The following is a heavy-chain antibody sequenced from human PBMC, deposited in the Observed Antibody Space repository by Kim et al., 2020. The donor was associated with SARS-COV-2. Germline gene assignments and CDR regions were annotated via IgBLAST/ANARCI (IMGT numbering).Heavy chain of an antibody. CDR1: GFTFSTYA. CDR3: AKIQWPRYDYMDY. CDR2: LSNTGATT. D-gene: IGHD5-12*01. V-gene: IGHV3-23*01. J-gene: IGHJ6*03. Sequence: GGSLRLSCAASGFTFSTYAMSWVRQAPGKGLEWVSTLSNTGATTYYADSVKGRFTISRDNSKNTLYLQMNSLRAEDTAVYYCAKIQWPRYDYMDYWGKGT.